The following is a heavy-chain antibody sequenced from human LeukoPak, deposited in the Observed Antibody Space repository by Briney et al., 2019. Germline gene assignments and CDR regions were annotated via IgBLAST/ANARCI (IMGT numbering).Heavy chain of an antibody. CDR2: ISYDGSNK. Sequence: PGGSLRLSCAASGFTFSSYAMHWVRQAPGKGLEWVAAISYDGSNKYYADSVKGRFTISRDNSKNTLDLQMNSLRAEDTAVYYCARHDRLGIQLWLQGGFDYWGQGTLVTVSS. CDR1: GFTFSSYA. V-gene: IGHV3-30*04. CDR3: ARHDRLGIQLWLQGGFDY. D-gene: IGHD5-18*01. J-gene: IGHJ4*02.